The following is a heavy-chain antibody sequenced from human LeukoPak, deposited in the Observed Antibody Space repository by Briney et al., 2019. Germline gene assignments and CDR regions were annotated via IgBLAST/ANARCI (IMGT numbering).Heavy chain of an antibody. J-gene: IGHJ6*03. Sequence: GSSAKVSCKASGGTFSSYAISWVRQAPGQGLEWMGRIIPIFGTANYAQKFQGRVTITTDESMSTAYMELSSLRSEDTAVYYCARATLYTYPLPWFGELLSYYYMDVWGKGTTVTVSS. CDR3: ARATLYTYPLPWFGELLSYYYMDV. CDR1: GGTFSSYA. D-gene: IGHD3-10*01. V-gene: IGHV1-69*05. CDR2: IIPIFGTA.